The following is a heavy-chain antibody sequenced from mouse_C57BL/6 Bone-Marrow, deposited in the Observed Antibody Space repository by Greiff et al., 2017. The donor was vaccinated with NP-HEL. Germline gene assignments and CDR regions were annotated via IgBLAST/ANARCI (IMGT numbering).Heavy chain of an antibody. CDR1: GYTFTSYG. J-gene: IGHJ4*01. CDR3: ARAAFITTVDAMDY. V-gene: IGHV1-81*01. D-gene: IGHD1-1*01. CDR2: IYPRSGNT. Sequence: QVQLQQSGAELARPGASVKLSCKASGYTFTSYGISWVKQRTGQGLEWIGEIYPRSGNTYYNEKFKGKATLTADKSSSTAYMELRSLTSEDSAVYFCARAAFITTVDAMDYWGQGTSVTVSS.